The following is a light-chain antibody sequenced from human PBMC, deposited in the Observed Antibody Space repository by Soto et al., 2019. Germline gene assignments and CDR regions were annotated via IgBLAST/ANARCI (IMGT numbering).Light chain of an antibody. CDR3: QQRPWT. Sequence: EIVLTQSPATLSLSPGERATLSCRAGQSVSSYLAWYQQKPGQAPRLLIYDASNRATGIPARFSGSGSGTDFPLTISSLEPEDFAVYYCQQRPWTFGQGTKVEIK. CDR2: DAS. J-gene: IGKJ1*01. CDR1: QSVSSY. V-gene: IGKV3-11*01.